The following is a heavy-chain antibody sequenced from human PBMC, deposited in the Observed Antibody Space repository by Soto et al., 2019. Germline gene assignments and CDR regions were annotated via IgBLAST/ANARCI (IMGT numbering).Heavy chain of an antibody. D-gene: IGHD2-2*01. V-gene: IGHV3-23*01. Sequence: EVQLLESGGGLVQPGGSLRLSCAASGFTFNNYAMGWVRQAPGKGLEWVSAITDSGDDTYYIDSVKRRFTISRDNSKNTLYLQMNSLRAEDTAIYYCAKLGSSSWSPHYYFDYWGQGTLVTVSS. CDR1: GFTFNNYA. CDR2: ITDSGDDT. J-gene: IGHJ4*02. CDR3: AKLGSSSWSPHYYFDY.